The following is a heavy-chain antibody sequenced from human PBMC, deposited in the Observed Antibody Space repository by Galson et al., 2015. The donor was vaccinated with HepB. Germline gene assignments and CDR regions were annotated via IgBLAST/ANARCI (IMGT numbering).Heavy chain of an antibody. CDR3: ARDVSASGSYYRGLYVEYYFDY. J-gene: IGHJ4*02. V-gene: IGHV4-61*02. CDR1: GGSISSGSYY. CDR2: IYTSGST. D-gene: IGHD1-26*01. Sequence: TLSLTCTVSGGSISSGSYYWSWIGQPAGKGLEWIGRIYTSGSTNYNPSLKSRVTLSVDTSKNQFSLKLSFVTAADNAGYYCARDVSASGSYYRGLYVEYYFDYWGQGTLVTVSS.